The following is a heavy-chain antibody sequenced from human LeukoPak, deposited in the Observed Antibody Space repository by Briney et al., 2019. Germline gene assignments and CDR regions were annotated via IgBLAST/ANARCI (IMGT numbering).Heavy chain of an antibody. V-gene: IGHV1-2*06. Sequence: ASVKVSCKASGYTFTGYYMHWVRQAPGQGLEWMGRINPNSGGTNYAQKFQGRVTMTRDTSISTAYMELSRLRSDDTAVYYCARGPGTSSGLSDYWGQGTLVTVSS. CDR1: GYTFTGYY. CDR2: INPNSGGT. J-gene: IGHJ4*02. D-gene: IGHD6-6*01. CDR3: ARGPGTSSGLSDY.